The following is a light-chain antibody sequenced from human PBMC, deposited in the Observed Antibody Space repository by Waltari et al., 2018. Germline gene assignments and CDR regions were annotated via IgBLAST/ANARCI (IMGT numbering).Light chain of an antibody. CDR1: SSDVGDYKY. CDR2: DVT. Sequence: QSALTQPASVSGSPGQSITISCTATSSDVGDYKYVSWYQQHPGKVPKLLIYDVTNRPSGFSYRFSASKSGYTASLTISGLQAEDEADYYCSSHTTRNTRVFGTGTKVTVL. V-gene: IGLV2-14*03. CDR3: SSHTTRNTRV. J-gene: IGLJ1*01.